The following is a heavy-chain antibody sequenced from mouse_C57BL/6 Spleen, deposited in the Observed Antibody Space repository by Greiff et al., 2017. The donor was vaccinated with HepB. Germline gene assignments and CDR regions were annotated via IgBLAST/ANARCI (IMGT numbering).Heavy chain of an antibody. CDR1: GFTFSSYG. D-gene: IGHD4-1*01. V-gene: IGHV5-6*01. J-gene: IGHJ3*01. CDR2: ISSGGSYT. Sequence: DVQLVESGGDLVKPGGSLKLSCAASGFTFSSYGMSWVRQTPDKRLEWVATISSGGSYTYYPDSVKGRFTISRDNAKNTLYLQMSSLKSEDTAMYYCARELGRTWFAYWGQGTLVTVSA. CDR3: ARELGRTWFAY.